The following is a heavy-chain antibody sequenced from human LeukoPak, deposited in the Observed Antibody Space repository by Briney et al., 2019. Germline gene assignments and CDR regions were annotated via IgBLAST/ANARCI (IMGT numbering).Heavy chain of an antibody. J-gene: IGHJ4*02. CDR1: GLTFSSDA. Sequence: GESLRLSCAASGLTFSSDAMSWVRQAPGKGLEWVSTISGSGDTTYSADSVRGRFTISRDNSKNTLYLQMNSLRAEDTAVYYCAKGRSGWGNFDYWGQGTLVTVSS. D-gene: IGHD6-19*01. CDR3: AKGRSGWGNFDY. V-gene: IGHV3-23*01. CDR2: ISGSGDTT.